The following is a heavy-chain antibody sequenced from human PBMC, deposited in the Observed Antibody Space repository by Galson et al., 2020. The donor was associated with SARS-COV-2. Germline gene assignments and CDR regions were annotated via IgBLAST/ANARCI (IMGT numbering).Heavy chain of an antibody. D-gene: IGHD2-8*01. V-gene: IGHV3-23*01. J-gene: IGHJ2*01. CDR3: AKGGCCSAGRYAYFDL. Sequence: TGGSLRLSCAASGFTFSSYAMSWVRQAPGKGLEWVSAISGSGGSTYYADSVKGRFTISRDNSKNTLYLQMNSLRAEDTAVYYCAKGGCCSAGRYAYFDLWGHGTLVTVSS. CDR2: ISGSGGST. CDR1: GFTFSSYA.